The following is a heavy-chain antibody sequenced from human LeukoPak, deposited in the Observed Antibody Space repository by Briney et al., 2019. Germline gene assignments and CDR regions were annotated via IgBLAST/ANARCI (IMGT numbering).Heavy chain of an antibody. J-gene: IGHJ1*01. CDR1: GFTFSNYA. D-gene: IGHD3-22*01. CDR2: IRSSGGNT. V-gene: IGHV3-23*01. CDR3: AKDGHYDSSGFTLQY. Sequence: GGSLRLSCAASGFTFSNYAVTWVRQAPGKGLEWVSIIRSSGGNTYYADSVKGRFTISRDNSKNTLYLQMNSLRAEDTAVYYCAKDGHYDSSGFTLQYWGQGTLVTVSS.